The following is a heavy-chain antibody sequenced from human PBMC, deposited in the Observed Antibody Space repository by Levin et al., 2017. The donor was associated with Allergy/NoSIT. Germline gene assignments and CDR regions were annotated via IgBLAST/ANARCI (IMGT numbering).Heavy chain of an antibody. D-gene: IGHD3-9*01. CDR1: GYTFTNYY. V-gene: IGHV1-46*01. CDR2: INPRGGST. J-gene: IGHJ6*03. CDR3: ARSPQYDMLMGMGYMDV. Sequence: ASVKVSCKAFGYTFTNYYIHWVRPAPAQGLESMGIINPRGGSTSYAQKFQGRVTMTRDTSTSIVYMELSSPRSDDTAVYYCARSPQYDMLMGMGYMDVWGKGTTVTVSS.